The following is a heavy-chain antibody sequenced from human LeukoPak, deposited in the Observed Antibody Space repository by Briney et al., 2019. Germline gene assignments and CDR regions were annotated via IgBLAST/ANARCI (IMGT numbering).Heavy chain of an antibody. D-gene: IGHD4-17*01. CDR1: GFTFSSRDW. Sequence: GGSLKLSCVASGFTFSSRDWMTWVRQAPGKGLEWVANIKQDGSEKNYVDSVKGRFTISRDNAKNSVDLQMDSLRVEDTAVYYCARGHTAVTRHFDFWGQGTLVTVSS. CDR3: ARGHTAVTRHFDF. J-gene: IGHJ4*02. V-gene: IGHV3-7*01. CDR2: IKQDGSEK.